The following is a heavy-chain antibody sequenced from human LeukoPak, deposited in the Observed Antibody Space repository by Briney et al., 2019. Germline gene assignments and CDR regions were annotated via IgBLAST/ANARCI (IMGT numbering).Heavy chain of an antibody. Sequence: SETLSLTCAVYVGSFSGYYWSWIRQPPGKGLEWIGGINHSGSTNYNPSLKSRVTISEDTSQNQFSPKLSSVPAPDTAVYCCVRGREAAYWGQGTLV. V-gene: IGHV4-34*01. D-gene: IGHD6-13*01. CDR2: INHSGST. J-gene: IGHJ4*02. CDR3: VRGREAAY. CDR1: VGSFSGYY.